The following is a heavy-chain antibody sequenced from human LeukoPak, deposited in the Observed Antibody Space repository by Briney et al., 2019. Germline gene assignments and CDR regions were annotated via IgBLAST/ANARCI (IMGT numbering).Heavy chain of an antibody. CDR3: ARRVIRGGHFFDY. J-gene: IGHJ4*02. V-gene: IGHV3-23*01. CDR2: ISVSGGNT. D-gene: IGHD2-21*01. CDR1: GFTFNSYA. Sequence: GGSLRLSCAASGFTFNSYAMNWVRQAPGKELEWVSAISVSGGNTYYADSVKGRFTISRDNSKSTLYLQMSSLKASDTAIYYCARRVIRGGHFFDYWGQGTQVIVSS.